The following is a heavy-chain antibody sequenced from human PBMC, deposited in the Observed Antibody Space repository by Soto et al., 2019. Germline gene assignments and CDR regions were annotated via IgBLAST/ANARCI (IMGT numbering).Heavy chain of an antibody. V-gene: IGHV1-3*01. D-gene: IGHD1-1*01. Sequence: ASVKVSCKASGYTFTSYAMRWVRQAPGQRLEWMGWINAGNGNTKYSQKFQGRVTITRDTSASTAYMELSSLRSEDTAVYYCARRTGKEYTYYYGMDVGGKGTTVPVSS. J-gene: IGHJ6*04. CDR2: INAGNGNT. CDR1: GYTFTSYA. CDR3: ARRTGKEYTYYYGMDV.